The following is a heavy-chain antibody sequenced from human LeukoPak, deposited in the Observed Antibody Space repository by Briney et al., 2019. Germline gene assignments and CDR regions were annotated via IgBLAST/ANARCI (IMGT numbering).Heavy chain of an antibody. CDR1: GYTFSSYA. J-gene: IGHJ4*02. V-gene: IGHV1-3*01. CDR2: INAGNGDT. D-gene: IGHD3-10*01. CDR3: AREVVAEPGNYFDY. Sequence: GASVKVSCKGSGYTFSSYAIHWVRQAPGQRLEWMGWINAGNGDTKYSQKFQGRVTITTDESTSTAYMELSSLRSEDTAVYYCAREVVAEPGNYFDYWGQGTLVTVSS.